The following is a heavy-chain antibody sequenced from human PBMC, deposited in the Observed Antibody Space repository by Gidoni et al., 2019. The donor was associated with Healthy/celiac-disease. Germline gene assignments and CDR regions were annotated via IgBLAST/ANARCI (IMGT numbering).Heavy chain of an antibody. D-gene: IGHD2-2*02. CDR3: ARALNYTFDY. CDR1: GGTFSSYT. J-gene: IGHJ4*02. Sequence: QVQLVQSGAEVKKPVSSVKVPCKASGGTFSSYTISWVRQAPGQGLEWVGRISPSLSIANSAQEFQGRVTITADKSTSTAYMELSSLRSEDKAVYYCARALNYTFDYWGQGTLVTVSS. CDR2: ISPSLSIA. V-gene: IGHV1-69*02.